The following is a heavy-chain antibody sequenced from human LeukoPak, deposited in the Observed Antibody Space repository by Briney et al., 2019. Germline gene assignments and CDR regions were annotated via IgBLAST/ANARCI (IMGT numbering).Heavy chain of an antibody. CDR1: GYTFTTYG. J-gene: IGHJ4*02. CDR2: IRPYNGNT. Sequence: ASVKVSCKASGYTFTTYGISWVRQAPGQGLEWMGWIRPYNGNTNSTQKLQDRVTMTTDTSTSTAYMELRSLRSDDTAVYDCARDDRDTCSGDCYYFDYWGQGTLVTVSS. V-gene: IGHV1-18*01. D-gene: IGHD2-21*02. CDR3: ARDDRDTCSGDCYYFDY.